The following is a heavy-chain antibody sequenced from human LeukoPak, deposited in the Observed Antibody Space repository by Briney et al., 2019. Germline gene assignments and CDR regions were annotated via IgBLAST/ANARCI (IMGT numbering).Heavy chain of an antibody. CDR1: RSSMSGYY. J-gene: IGHJ4*02. Sequence: SETLSLTCTVSRSSMSGYYWSWIRQPPGKGLEWIGHTFDSETTDYNPSLKSRVIISVDTSKNQVSLKLNSVTAADTAIYYCARGSVTPDAGYWGPGTLVTVSS. V-gene: IGHV4-59*01. CDR2: TFDSETT. D-gene: IGHD4-17*01. CDR3: ARGSVTPDAGY.